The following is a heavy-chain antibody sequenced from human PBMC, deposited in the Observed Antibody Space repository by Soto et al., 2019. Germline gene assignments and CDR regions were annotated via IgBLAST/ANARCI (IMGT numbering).Heavy chain of an antibody. V-gene: IGHV4-34*01. CDR3: ARTDIVTTNWFDP. CDR2: IXXGXSX. CDR1: GESFIGYY. D-gene: IGHD5-12*01. J-gene: IGHJ5*02. Sequence: PSETLSLTCAVYGESFIGYYRTWIRQSPGKGLEXIGEIXXGXSXXXNXXXXSRVTISIDTSKNQFSLKLTSVTAADTSVYYCARTDIVTTNWFDPWGQGTLVTVSS.